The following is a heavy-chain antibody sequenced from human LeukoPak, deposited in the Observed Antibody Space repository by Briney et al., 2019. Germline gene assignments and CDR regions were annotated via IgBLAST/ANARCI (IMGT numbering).Heavy chain of an antibody. Sequence: GSLRLSCAASGFTVSSNYLSWVRQAPGKGLDWVSVIFSGRNTYYADSVKGRFTISTDNSKNTLDLQMNSLRAEDTAVYYCARTVPGYCSGGSCLGYWGQGTLVTVSS. J-gene: IGHJ4*02. CDR1: GFTVSSNY. V-gene: IGHV3-66*01. CDR2: IFSGRNT. CDR3: ARTVPGYCSGGSCLGY. D-gene: IGHD2-15*01.